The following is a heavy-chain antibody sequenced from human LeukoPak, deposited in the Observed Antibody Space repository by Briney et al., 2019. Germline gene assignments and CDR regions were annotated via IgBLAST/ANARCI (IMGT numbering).Heavy chain of an antibody. J-gene: IGHJ4*02. Sequence: SGTLSLTCAVSGGXISSSNWWSWVRQPPGKGVEWIGEIYNGGSTNYNPSLKSRVAMSVDRSRNQFSLQLSSVTAADTAVYYCAKGEDHGSGTVHFASWGQGALVTVSS. D-gene: IGHD3-10*01. V-gene: IGHV4-4*02. CDR1: GGXISSSNW. CDR2: IYNGGST. CDR3: AKGEDHGSGTVHFAS.